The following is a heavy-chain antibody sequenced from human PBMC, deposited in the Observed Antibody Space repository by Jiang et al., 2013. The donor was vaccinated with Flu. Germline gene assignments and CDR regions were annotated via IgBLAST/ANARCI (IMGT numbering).Heavy chain of an antibody. CDR3: AKAGKITMIVVVMSHGVGIDY. Sequence: QLLEVWGRRWYSLGGPVRLSCAASGFTFSSYAMSWVRPGSREGGVEWVSAISGSGGSTYYADSVKGRFTISRDNSKNTLYLQMNSLRAEDTAVYYCAKAGKITMIVVVMSHGVGIDYWGQGTLVTVSS. J-gene: IGHJ4*02. V-gene: IGHV3-23*01. CDR2: ISGSGGST. CDR1: GFTFSSYA. D-gene: IGHD3-22*01.